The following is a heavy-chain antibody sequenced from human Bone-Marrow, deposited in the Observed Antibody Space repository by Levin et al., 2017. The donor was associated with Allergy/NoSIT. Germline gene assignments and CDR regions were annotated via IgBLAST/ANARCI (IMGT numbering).Heavy chain of an antibody. CDR2: INSRSDYI. D-gene: IGHD3-10*01. CDR3: ARDKSGAGDGLDV. Sequence: GGSLRLSCAASGFTFSYYSMNWVRQAPGKGLEWVSSINSRSDYIYYGDSVKGRFTISRDNAKNSLYLQMNHLRVEDTAVYYCARDKSGAGDGLDVWGQGTRVTVSS. J-gene: IGHJ6*02. V-gene: IGHV3-21*01. CDR1: GFTFSYYS.